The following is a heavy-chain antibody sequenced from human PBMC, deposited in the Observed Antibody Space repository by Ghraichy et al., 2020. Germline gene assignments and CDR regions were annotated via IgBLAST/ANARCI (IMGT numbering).Heavy chain of an antibody. Sequence: SETLSLTCAVYGGSFSGYYWSWIRQPPGKGLEWIGEINHSGSTNYNPSLKSRVTISVDTSKNQFSLKLSSVTAADTAVYYCARAGWYYGSGSYPESAIRAYYYYYMDVWGKGTTVTVSS. J-gene: IGHJ6*03. D-gene: IGHD3-10*01. V-gene: IGHV4-34*01. CDR1: GGSFSGYY. CDR2: INHSGST. CDR3: ARAGWYYGSGSYPESAIRAYYYYYMDV.